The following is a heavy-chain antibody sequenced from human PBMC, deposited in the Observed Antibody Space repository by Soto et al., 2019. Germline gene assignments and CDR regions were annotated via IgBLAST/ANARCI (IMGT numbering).Heavy chain of an antibody. CDR1: GFTFSSYD. V-gene: IGHV3-23*01. Sequence: GGSLRLSCAASGFTFSSYDMSWVRQAPGKGLEWVSAISGSGGSTYYADSVKGRFTISRDNSKNTLYLQMNSLRAEDTAVYYCAKGDTSFSWYDYYYYYGMDVWGQGTTVTVSS. D-gene: IGHD5-18*01. CDR2: ISGSGGST. J-gene: IGHJ6*02. CDR3: AKGDTSFSWYDYYYYYGMDV.